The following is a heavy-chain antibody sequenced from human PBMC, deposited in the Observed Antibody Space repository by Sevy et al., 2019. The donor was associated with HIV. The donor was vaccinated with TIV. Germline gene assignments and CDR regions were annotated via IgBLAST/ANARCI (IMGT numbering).Heavy chain of an antibody. Sequence: GGCLRLSCAASGFRFSDYAMHWVRQAPGKGLEWVSGISWNSVSLEYADSVKGRFTISRDNAKNSLYLQMNRLRSEDTALYYCAKDNRPATMSNLAYYYYYGMDVWGQGTTVTVSS. CDR2: ISWNSVSL. CDR1: GFRFSDYA. J-gene: IGHJ6*02. V-gene: IGHV3-9*01. D-gene: IGHD1-1*01. CDR3: AKDNRPATMSNLAYYYYYGMDV.